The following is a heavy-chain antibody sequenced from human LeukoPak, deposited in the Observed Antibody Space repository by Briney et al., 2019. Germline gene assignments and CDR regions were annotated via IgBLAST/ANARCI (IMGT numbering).Heavy chain of an antibody. J-gene: IGHJ4*02. CDR1: GGSFSGYY. CDR3: ARVSSAGIWDY. D-gene: IGHD6-19*01. V-gene: IGHV4-4*07. CDR2: IYTSGST. Sequence: SETLSLTCTVSGGSFSGYYWSWIRQPARKGLEWIGRIYTSGSTNYNPSLKSRVTMSVDTSKNQFSLKLSSVTAADTAVYYCARVSSAGIWDYWGQGTLVTVSS.